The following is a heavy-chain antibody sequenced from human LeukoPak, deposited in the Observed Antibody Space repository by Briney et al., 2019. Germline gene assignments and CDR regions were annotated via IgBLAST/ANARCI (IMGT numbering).Heavy chain of an antibody. V-gene: IGHV6-1*01. CDR2: TYYRSKWYD. D-gene: IGHD6-13*01. CDR3: ARVDFPFIAAAGTPAWAFDI. Sequence: PSQSLSLTCAISGDSVSSNSAAWNWIRQSPSRGLEWLGRTYYRSKWYDDYAVSVKSRITFNPDTSKNQFSLKLSSVAAADTAVYYCARVDFPFIAAAGTPAWAFDIWGQGTMVTVSS. J-gene: IGHJ3*02. CDR1: GDSVSSNSAA.